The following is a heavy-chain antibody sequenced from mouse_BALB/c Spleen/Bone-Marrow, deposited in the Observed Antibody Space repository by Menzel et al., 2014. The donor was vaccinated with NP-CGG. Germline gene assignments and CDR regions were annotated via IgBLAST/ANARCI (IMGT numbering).Heavy chain of an antibody. J-gene: IGHJ4*01. Sequence: VQLQQSGAELVEPGASVKLSCTGSGFNIKDTYIHWMKQRPEQGLEWIGRIDPANGYTKYDPKFQAKATITADTFPNTSYLQLSSLAPEDSAVYYCARVTAATSYYAMDFWGQGTPVTVSS. CDR1: GFNIKDTY. V-gene: IGHV14-3*02. CDR2: IDPANGYT. CDR3: ARVTAATSYYAMDF. D-gene: IGHD1-2*01.